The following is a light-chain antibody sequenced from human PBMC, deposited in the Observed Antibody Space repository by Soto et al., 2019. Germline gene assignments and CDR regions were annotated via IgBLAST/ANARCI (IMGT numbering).Light chain of an antibody. J-gene: IGKJ1*01. Sequence: IQVTQSPSSLSASVGDRVTITCRTSQGIRSALGWYQQKPGKVPKLLIYAASTLQSGVPSRFSGSGSGTEFTLTISSLQSEDFATYYCQQYKSFWTFGQGTKVDI. CDR1: QGIRSA. V-gene: IGKV1-17*01. CDR3: QQYKSFWT. CDR2: AAS.